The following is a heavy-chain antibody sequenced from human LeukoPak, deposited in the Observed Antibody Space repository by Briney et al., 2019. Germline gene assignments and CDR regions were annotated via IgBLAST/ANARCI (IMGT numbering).Heavy chain of an antibody. CDR2: IKQDGSEK. Sequence: GESLRLSCAASGFTFSNYWMSWVRQAPGKGLEWVANIKQDGSEKNYVDSVKGRFTISRDNAKNSLYLQTDTLRAEDTAVYYCARGGRRWPDYWGQGTLVIVSS. V-gene: IGHV3-7*01. CDR1: GFTFSNYW. D-gene: IGHD3-16*01. J-gene: IGHJ4*02. CDR3: ARGGRRWPDY.